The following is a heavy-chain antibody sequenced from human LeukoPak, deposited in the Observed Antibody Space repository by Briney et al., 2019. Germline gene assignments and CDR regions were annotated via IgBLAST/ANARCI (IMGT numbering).Heavy chain of an antibody. D-gene: IGHD6-19*01. Sequence: PGGSLRLSCAASGFTFSNYWMSWVRQAPGKGLEWVANINQGGSEKYYLNSVKGRFTISRDNAKNSLYLQMNSLRTDATAIYYCVRDGSGYDYWGQGTLVTVSS. J-gene: IGHJ4*02. CDR2: INQGGSEK. V-gene: IGHV3-7*05. CDR3: VRDGSGYDY. CDR1: GFTFSNYW.